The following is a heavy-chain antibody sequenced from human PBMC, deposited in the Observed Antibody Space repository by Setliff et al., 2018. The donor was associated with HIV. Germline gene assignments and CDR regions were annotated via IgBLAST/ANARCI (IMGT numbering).Heavy chain of an antibody. J-gene: IGHJ4*02. CDR3: AKAPGWLFLSHY. CDR2: ISWSGSGI. V-gene: IGHV3-20*04. CDR1: GFKFDDYG. D-gene: IGHD3-22*01. Sequence: GGSLRLSCAASGFKFDDYGMSWVRQGPGKGLEWVAGISWSGSGIGYGDSVKGRFTISRDDDRNFLFLQMNSLRAEDTAIYYCAKAPGWLFLSHYWGQGTLVTVSS.